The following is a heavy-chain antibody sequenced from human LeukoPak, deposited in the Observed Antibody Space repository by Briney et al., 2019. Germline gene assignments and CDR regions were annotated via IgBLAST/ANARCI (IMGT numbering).Heavy chain of an antibody. V-gene: IGHV3-33*01. D-gene: IGHD1-26*01. J-gene: IGHJ4*02. Sequence: GGSLRLSCAASGFTFSSYGMHWVRQAPGKGLEWVAVIWYDGSNKYYADSVKGRFTISRDNSKNTLYLQMNSLRAEDTAVYYCARARNSGSYSPFDYWGQGTLVTVSS. CDR2: IWYDGSNK. CDR1: GFTFSSYG. CDR3: ARARNSGSYSPFDY.